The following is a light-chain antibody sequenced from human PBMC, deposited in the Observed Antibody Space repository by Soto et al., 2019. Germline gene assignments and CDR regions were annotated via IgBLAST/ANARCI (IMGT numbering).Light chain of an antibody. V-gene: IGLV2-14*01. J-gene: IGLJ3*02. CDR3: SAYTNIGTLV. Sequence: QSALTQPASVSGSPGQSITISCTGTRDDVGGYNYVSWYQQYPGKAPKLMIYGVSYRPSGVSNRFSGSRSGHTASLSISGLQAEDEADYYCSAYTNIGTLVFGGGTKLTVL. CDR1: RDDVGGYNY. CDR2: GVS.